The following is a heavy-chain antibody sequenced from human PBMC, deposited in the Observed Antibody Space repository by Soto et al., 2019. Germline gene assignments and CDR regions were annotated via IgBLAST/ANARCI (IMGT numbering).Heavy chain of an antibody. J-gene: IGHJ4*02. CDR2: IYYSGST. CDR3: ARQAYDFWSGYLRPIDY. CDR1: GGSISSSSYY. Sequence: QLLESGPGLVKPSETLSLTCTVSGGSISSSSYYWGWIRQPPGKGLEWIGSIYYSGSTYYNPSLKSRVTISVDTSKNQFSLKLSSVTAADTAVYYCARQAYDFWSGYLRPIDYWGQGTLVTVSS. V-gene: IGHV4-39*01. D-gene: IGHD3-3*01.